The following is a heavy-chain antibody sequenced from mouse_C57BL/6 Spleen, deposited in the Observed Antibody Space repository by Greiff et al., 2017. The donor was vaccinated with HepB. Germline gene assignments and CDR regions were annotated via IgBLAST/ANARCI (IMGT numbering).Heavy chain of an antibody. CDR1: GFTFSSYA. V-gene: IGHV5-9-1*02. Sequence: EVKLVESGEGLVKPGGSLKLSCAASGFTFSSYAMSWVRQTPEKRLEWVAYISSGGDYIYYADTVKGRFTISRDNARNTLYLQMSSLKSEDTAMYYCTRDYYGSSTGYFDVWGTGTTVTVSS. J-gene: IGHJ1*03. D-gene: IGHD1-1*01. CDR3: TRDYYGSSTGYFDV. CDR2: ISSGGDYI.